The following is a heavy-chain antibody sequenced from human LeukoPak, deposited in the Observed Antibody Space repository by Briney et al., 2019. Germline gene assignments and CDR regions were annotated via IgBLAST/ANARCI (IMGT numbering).Heavy chain of an antibody. V-gene: IGHV4-34*01. D-gene: IGHD3-16*02. Sequence: SETLSLTCAVYGGSFSGYHWGWIRQPPGKGLEWIGEINHSGSTNYNPSLKSRVTISVDTSKNQFSLKLSSVTAADTAVYYCARASYYDYVWGSYRQTYYYYGMDVWGKGTTVTVSS. CDR1: GGSFSGYH. CDR2: INHSGST. CDR3: ARASYYDYVWGSYRQTYYYYGMDV. J-gene: IGHJ6*04.